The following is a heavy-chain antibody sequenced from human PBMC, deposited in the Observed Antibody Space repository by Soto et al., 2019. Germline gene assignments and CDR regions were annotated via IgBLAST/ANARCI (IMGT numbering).Heavy chain of an antibody. CDR3: ARDRGRRGGSFGDY. Sequence: GGSLRLSCAASGLTFSNYWMTWVRQAPGKGLEWVANINQDGSEKYYVDSVEGRFTISRDNAKNSMYLQMNSLTADDTAVYYCARDRGRRGGSFGDYWGQGTLVTVSS. V-gene: IGHV3-7*05. CDR2: INQDGSEK. CDR1: GLTFSNYW. D-gene: IGHD1-26*01. J-gene: IGHJ4*02.